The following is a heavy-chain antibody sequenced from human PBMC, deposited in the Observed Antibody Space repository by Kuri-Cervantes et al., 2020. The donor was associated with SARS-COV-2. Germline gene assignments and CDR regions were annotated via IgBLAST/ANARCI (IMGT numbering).Heavy chain of an antibody. CDR2: IYWDDVK. CDR1: GFSLSTSGVG. V-gene: IGHV2-5*02. J-gene: IGHJ4*02. CDR3: AHRSSSRNFDY. D-gene: IGHD6-6*01. Sequence: SGPTLVKPTQTLTLTCTFSGFSLSTSGVGVGWIRQPPGKALEWLALIYWDDVKRYSPSLKSKLTITKDTSKNQVVLTMTNMDPVDTATYYCAHRSSSRNFDYWGQGTLVTVSS.